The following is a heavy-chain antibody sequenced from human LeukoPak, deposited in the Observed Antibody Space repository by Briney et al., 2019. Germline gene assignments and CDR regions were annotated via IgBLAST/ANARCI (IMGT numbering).Heavy chain of an antibody. D-gene: IGHD3-22*01. CDR1: GYSISSGYY. CDR3: ARDNYYDSSGYNYNWFDP. CDR2: IYHSGST. J-gene: IGHJ5*02. V-gene: IGHV4-38-2*02. Sequence: SETLSLTCTVSGYSISSGYYWGWIRQPPGKGLEWIGSIYHSGSTYYNPSLKSRVTISVDTSKNQFSLKLSSVTAADTAVYYCARDNYYDSSGYNYNWFDPWGQGTLVTVSS.